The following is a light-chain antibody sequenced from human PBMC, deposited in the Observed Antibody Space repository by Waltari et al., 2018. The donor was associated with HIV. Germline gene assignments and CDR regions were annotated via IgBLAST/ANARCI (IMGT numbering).Light chain of an antibody. CDR2: WAS. V-gene: IGKV4-1*01. CDR1: QSVLYSSNNRNY. Sequence: DIVMTQSPDSMAVSLGERATINCKSSQSVLYSSNNRNYLAWYQHKPGQPPKLVIYWASTRESGVPDRFTGSGSGTHFTLTISSLQAEDVAVYYCQQYYSTPFTFGQGTKLEIK. J-gene: IGKJ2*01. CDR3: QQYYSTPFT.